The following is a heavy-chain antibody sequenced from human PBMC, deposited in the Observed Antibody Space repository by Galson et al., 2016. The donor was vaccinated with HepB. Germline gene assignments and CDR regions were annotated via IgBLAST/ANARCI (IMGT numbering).Heavy chain of an antibody. J-gene: IGHJ5*02. V-gene: IGHV3-33*01. Sequence: SLRLSCAASGFTFRSYGMNWVRQAPGKGLEWVAVIWYDGSNKFYADSVKGRFTISRDNSKNMLLLQMNSLRADDTAVYYCATNGRVGATAGANWFDPWGQGTLVIVSS. CDR2: IWYDGSNK. D-gene: IGHD1-26*01. CDR3: ATNGRVGATAGANWFDP. CDR1: GFTFRSYG.